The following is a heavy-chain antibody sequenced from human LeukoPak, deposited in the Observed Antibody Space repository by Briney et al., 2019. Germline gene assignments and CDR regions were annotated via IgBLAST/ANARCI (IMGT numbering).Heavy chain of an antibody. CDR3: ARDLGWTDDF. Sequence: PGGSLRLSCAASGFMFSSFWMHWVRQAPGKGLVWVSRINPDGSSTYHADSVKGRFTISRDNAKNTLYLQMESLTADDTAVYFCARDLGWTDDFWGQGTLVTVSS. CDR1: GFMFSSFW. CDR2: INPDGSST. D-gene: IGHD1-1*01. V-gene: IGHV3-74*01. J-gene: IGHJ4*02.